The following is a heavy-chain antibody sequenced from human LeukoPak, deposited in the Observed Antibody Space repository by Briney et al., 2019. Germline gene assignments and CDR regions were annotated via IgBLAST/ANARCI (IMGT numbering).Heavy chain of an antibody. J-gene: IGHJ4*02. V-gene: IGHV3-15*05. D-gene: IGHD5-12*01. CDR1: GFTFSNAW. CDR2: IKSKTDGGTT. CDR3: ARGTGYSGYDFQY. Sequence: GGSLRLSCAASGFTFSNAWMSWVRQAPGKGLEWVGRIKSKTDGGTTDYAAPVKGRFTISRDDSKNTLYLQMNSLRAEDTAVYYCARGTGYSGYDFQYWGQGTLVTVSS.